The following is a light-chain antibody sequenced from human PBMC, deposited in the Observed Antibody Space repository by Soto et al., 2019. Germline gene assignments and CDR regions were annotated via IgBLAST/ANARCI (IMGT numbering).Light chain of an antibody. Sequence: EIVMTQSPATLSVSPGERATLSCRASQSVSSNLAWYQQKPGQAPRLLIYGASTRATGIPARFSGSGSGTGFTLPISSLLSEDFAVYYCQQYNNWPPWTFGQGTKVEIK. V-gene: IGKV3-15*01. CDR3: QQYNNWPPWT. CDR1: QSVSSN. CDR2: GAS. J-gene: IGKJ1*01.